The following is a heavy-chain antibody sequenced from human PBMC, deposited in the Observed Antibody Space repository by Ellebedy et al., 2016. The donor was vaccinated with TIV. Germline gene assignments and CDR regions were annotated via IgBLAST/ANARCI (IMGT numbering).Heavy chain of an antibody. D-gene: IGHD3-10*01. V-gene: IGHV4-34*01. Sequence: MPGGSLRLSCAVYGGSFSGYYWSWIRQPPGKGLEWIGEINHSGSTNYNPSLKSRVTVSVDTSKNQFSLKLSSVTAADTAVYYCARDRSGPTHAFDIWGQGTMVTVSS. CDR2: INHSGST. CDR1: GGSFSGYY. CDR3: ARDRSGPTHAFDI. J-gene: IGHJ3*02.